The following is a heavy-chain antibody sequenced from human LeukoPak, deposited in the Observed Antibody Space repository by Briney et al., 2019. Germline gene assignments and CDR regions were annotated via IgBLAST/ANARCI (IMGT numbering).Heavy chain of an antibody. J-gene: IGHJ4*02. CDR3: AKQVYGETGYFDY. CDR1: GFVFSSYG. Sequence: GGSLRLSCAPSGFVFSSYGMHWVRQPPGKGLEWVAFIRYDGSNKFYADSVKGRFTISRDNSKNTLYLQTNSLRAEDTALYYCAKQVYGETGYFDYWGQGTLVTVSS. V-gene: IGHV3-30*02. CDR2: IRYDGSNK. D-gene: IGHD5/OR15-5a*01.